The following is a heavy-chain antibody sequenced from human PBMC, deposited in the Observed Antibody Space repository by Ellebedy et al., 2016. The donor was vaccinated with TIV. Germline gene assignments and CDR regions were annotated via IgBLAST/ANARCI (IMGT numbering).Heavy chain of an antibody. D-gene: IGHD3-10*01. Sequence: PGGSLRLSCAASGFTFSSNWMSWVRQTPGKGLEWVAYIKQDGSEKYYVDSVKGRFTISRDNVKNSLYLQMNSLRAEDTAVYYCARGRSFNWGQGTLVTVSS. CDR3: ARGRSFN. V-gene: IGHV3-7*03. CDR1: GFTFSSNW. J-gene: IGHJ4*02. CDR2: IKQDGSEK.